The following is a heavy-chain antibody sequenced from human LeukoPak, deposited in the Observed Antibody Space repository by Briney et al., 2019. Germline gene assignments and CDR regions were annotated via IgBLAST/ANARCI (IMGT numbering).Heavy chain of an antibody. D-gene: IGHD3-16*01. CDR2: INHNGNVN. V-gene: IGHV3-7*03. CDR3: ARGGGLDV. J-gene: IGHJ6*02. Sequence: GGSLRLSCAASGFTLSSYWMNWARQAPGKGLEWVASINHNGNVNYYVDSVKGRFTISRDDAKNSLYLQMSNLRAEDTAVYFCARGGGLDVWGQGATVTVSS. CDR1: GFTLSSYW.